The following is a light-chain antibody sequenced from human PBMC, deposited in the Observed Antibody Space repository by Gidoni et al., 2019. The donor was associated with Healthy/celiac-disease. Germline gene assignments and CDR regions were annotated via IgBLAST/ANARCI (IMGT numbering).Light chain of an antibody. Sequence: QSALTQPASVSGSPGQSITISCTGTSSDVGSYNLVSWYQQHPGKAPKRMIYEGSKRPSGVSNRFSGSKSGNTASLTISGLQAEDEADYYCCSYAGSSILFGGGTKLTVL. V-gene: IGLV2-23*01. J-gene: IGLJ2*01. CDR3: CSYAGSSIL. CDR2: EGS. CDR1: SSDVGSYNL.